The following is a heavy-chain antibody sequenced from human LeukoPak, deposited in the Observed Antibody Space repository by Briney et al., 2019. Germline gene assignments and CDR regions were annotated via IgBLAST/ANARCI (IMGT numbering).Heavy chain of an antibody. CDR3: ARETNWSDNSGYIYYFYHYMDV. CDR2: TYYSAST. V-gene: IGHV4-39*01. D-gene: IGHD3-22*01. J-gene: IGHJ6*03. Sequence: SETLSLTCSVSGGSISGTSYYWGWLRQPPGKGLEWIGSTYYSASTYYNPSLKSRVTISVDTSKNQFSLSLNSVTAEDTAVYYCARETNWSDNSGYIYYFYHYMDVWGKGTTVTVSS. CDR1: GGSISGTSYY.